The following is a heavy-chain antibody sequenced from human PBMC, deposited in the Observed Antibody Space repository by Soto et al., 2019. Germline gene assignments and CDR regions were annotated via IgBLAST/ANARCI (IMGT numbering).Heavy chain of an antibody. D-gene: IGHD3-22*01. Sequence: PGGSLRLSCAASGFTFSSYAMSWVRQAPGKGLEWVSAISGSGGSTYYADSVKGRFTISRDNSKNTLYLQMNSLRAEDTAVYYCAKETPAVDSSGYLFPPYWGQGTLVTVSS. CDR3: AKETPAVDSSGYLFPPY. V-gene: IGHV3-23*01. J-gene: IGHJ4*02. CDR2: ISGSGGST. CDR1: GFTFSSYA.